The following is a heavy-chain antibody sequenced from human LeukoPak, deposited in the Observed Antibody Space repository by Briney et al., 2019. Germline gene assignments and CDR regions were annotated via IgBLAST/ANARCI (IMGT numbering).Heavy chain of an antibody. CDR1: GFTFSSYW. CDR2: IKQDGSEK. CDR3: ARDITKYYDILTGYYAVGYNWFDP. J-gene: IGHJ5*02. V-gene: IGHV3-7*01. D-gene: IGHD3-9*01. Sequence: PGGSLRLSCAASGFTFSSYWMSWVRQAPGKGLEWVANIKQDGSEKYYVDSVKGRFTISRDNAKNSLYLQMNSLRAEDTAVYYCARDITKYYDILTGYYAVGYNWFDPWGQGTLVTVSS.